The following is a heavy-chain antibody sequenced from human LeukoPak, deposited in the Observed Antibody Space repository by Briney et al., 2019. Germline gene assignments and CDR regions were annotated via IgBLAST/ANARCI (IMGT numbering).Heavy chain of an antibody. CDR3: ARYLGGWSFDY. Sequence: GGSLRLSCAASGFTFSNYDMIWVRQAPGKGLEWVSYISRTSHTIYHADSVKGRFTISRDNAKNSLYLQMNSLRVEDTAVYSCARYLGGWSFDYWGQGTLVTVSS. CDR2: ISRTSHTI. J-gene: IGHJ4*02. CDR1: GFTFSNYD. D-gene: IGHD6-19*01. V-gene: IGHV3-48*01.